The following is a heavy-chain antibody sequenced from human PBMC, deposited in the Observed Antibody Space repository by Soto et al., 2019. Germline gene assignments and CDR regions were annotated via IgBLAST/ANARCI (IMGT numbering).Heavy chain of an antibody. V-gene: IGHV3-15*07. Sequence: PGGSLRLSCAASGFTFSNAWMNWVRQAPGKGLEWVGRIKSKTDGGTTDYAAPVKGRFTISRDDSKNTLYLQMNSLKTEDTAVYYCTTDPLRLVVAATQGGYYYYGMDVWGQGTTVTVSS. J-gene: IGHJ6*02. CDR1: GFTFSNAW. CDR2: IKSKTDGGTT. D-gene: IGHD2-15*01. CDR3: TTDPLRLVVAATQGGYYYYGMDV.